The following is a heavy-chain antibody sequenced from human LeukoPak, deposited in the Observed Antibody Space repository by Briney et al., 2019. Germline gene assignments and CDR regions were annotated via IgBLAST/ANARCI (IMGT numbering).Heavy chain of an antibody. Sequence: GGSLRLSCAASGFTFSNYAMTWVRQAPGKGLEWVSVISGVGSNTDYADSVKGRFTISRDNAKNSLYLQMNSLRAEDTAVYYCARVVNCSGGSCYLGLFDYWGQGTLVTVSS. CDR1: GFTFSNYA. D-gene: IGHD2-15*01. J-gene: IGHJ4*02. V-gene: IGHV3-23*01. CDR3: ARVVNCSGGSCYLGLFDY. CDR2: ISGVGSNT.